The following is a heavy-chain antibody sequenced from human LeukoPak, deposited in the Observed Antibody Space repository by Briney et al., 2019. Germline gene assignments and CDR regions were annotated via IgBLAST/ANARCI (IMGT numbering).Heavy chain of an antibody. J-gene: IGHJ5*02. CDR3: ARGDQLHPGWFDP. Sequence: GGSLRLSCAASGFTFSSYAMHWVRQAPGKGLEWVAVISYDGSNKYYADSVKGRFTISRDNSKNTLYLQMNSLRAEDTAEYYCARGDQLHPGWFDPWGQGTLVTVSS. CDR2: ISYDGSNK. D-gene: IGHD2-2*01. CDR1: GFTFSSYA. V-gene: IGHV3-30*04.